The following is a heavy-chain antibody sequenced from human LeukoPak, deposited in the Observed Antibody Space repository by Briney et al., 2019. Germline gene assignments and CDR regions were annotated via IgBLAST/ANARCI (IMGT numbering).Heavy chain of an antibody. V-gene: IGHV3-23*01. CDR2: ISGSGGST. Sequence: GGSLRLSCAASGFTFSSYAMSWVRQAPGKGLEWVSAISGSGGSTYYADSVKGRFTISRDNSKNTLYLQMNSLRAEDTAVYYCANGHDSSGNFDYWGQGTLVTVSS. D-gene: IGHD3-22*01. CDR1: GFTFSSYA. CDR3: ANGHDSSGNFDY. J-gene: IGHJ4*02.